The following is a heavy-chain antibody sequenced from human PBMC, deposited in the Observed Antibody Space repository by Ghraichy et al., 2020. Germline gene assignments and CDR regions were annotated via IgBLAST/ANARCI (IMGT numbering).Heavy chain of an antibody. J-gene: IGHJ4*02. CDR2: INHSGST. CDR1: GGSFSAYY. D-gene: IGHD6-25*01. V-gene: IGHV4-34*01. CDR3: ARAPRRRGYFDY. Sequence: ESLNISCAVYGGSFSAYYWSWIRQPPGKGLEWIGEINHSGSTNYNVSLKSRVTISVDTSKNQFSLKLSSVTAADTAVYYCARAPRRRGYFDYWGQGTLVTVSS.